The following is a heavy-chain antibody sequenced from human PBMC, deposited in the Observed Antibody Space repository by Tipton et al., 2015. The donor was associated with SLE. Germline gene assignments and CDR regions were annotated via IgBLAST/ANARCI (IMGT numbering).Heavy chain of an antibody. CDR2: ISTYSGYT. D-gene: IGHD6-13*01. V-gene: IGHV1-18*01. Sequence: QLVQSGAEVKKPGASVKVSCKASGNTFTNYGFSWVRQAPGQGLEWMGWISTYSGYTNYAQKFQGRVTMTTDTSTNTAYMELKSLRSDDTAVYYCVRGAAGDYWGQGTLVTVSS. CDR3: VRGAAGDY. CDR1: GNTFTNYG. J-gene: IGHJ4*02.